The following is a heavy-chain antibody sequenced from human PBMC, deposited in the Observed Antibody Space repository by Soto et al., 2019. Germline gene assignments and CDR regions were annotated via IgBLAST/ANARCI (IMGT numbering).Heavy chain of an antibody. D-gene: IGHD3-3*01. Sequence: QVQLQESGPGLVKPSQTLSLTCTVSGGSISSGGYYWSWIRQHPGKGLEWIGYIYYSGSTYYTPSLKSRVTISVDTSKNQFSLKLSSVTAADTAVYYCARGTIFGVVPSNWFDPWGQGTLVTVSS. V-gene: IGHV4-31*03. J-gene: IGHJ5*02. CDR1: GGSISSGGYY. CDR3: ARGTIFGVVPSNWFDP. CDR2: IYYSGST.